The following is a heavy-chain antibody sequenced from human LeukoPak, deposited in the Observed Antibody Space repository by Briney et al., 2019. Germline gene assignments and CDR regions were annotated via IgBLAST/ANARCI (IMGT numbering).Heavy chain of an antibody. CDR3: AKQNPEWELRGYYFDY. J-gene: IGHJ4*02. V-gene: IGHV3-23*01. D-gene: IGHD1-26*01. Sequence: GGSLRLSCAASGFTFSSYAMSWVRQAPGKGLEWVSAISGSGGSTYYADSVKGRFTISRDNSKNTLYLQMNSLRAEDTAVYYCAKQNPEWELRGYYFDYWGQGTLVTVSS. CDR1: GFTFSSYA. CDR2: ISGSGGST.